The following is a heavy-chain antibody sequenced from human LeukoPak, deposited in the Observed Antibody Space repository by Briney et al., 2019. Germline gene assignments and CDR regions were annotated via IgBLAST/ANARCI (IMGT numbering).Heavy chain of an antibody. CDR3: TTGLYGDYDDY. J-gene: IGHJ4*02. CDR2: IRSKAYGGTT. V-gene: IGHV3-49*03. D-gene: IGHD4-17*01. CDR1: GFTFSSYT. Sequence: GRSLRLSCAASGFTFSSYTMNWFRQAPGKGLEWVGFIRSKAYGGTTEYAASVKGRFTISRDDSKSIAYLQMNSLKTEDTAVYYCTTGLYGDYDDYWGQGTLVTVSS.